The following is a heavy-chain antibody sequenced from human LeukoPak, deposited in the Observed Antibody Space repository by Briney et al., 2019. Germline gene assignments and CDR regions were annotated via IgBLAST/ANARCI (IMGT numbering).Heavy chain of an antibody. CDR3: ARLLDSVVVRGVIDY. CDR2: INHSGST. D-gene: IGHD3-10*01. V-gene: IGHV4-34*01. J-gene: IGHJ4*02. CDR1: GGSFSGYH. Sequence: SETLSLTCAVYGGSFSGYHWSWIRQPPGKGLEWIGEINHSGSTNYNPSLKSRVTISVDTSKNQFSLKLSSVTAADTAVYYCARLLDSVVVRGVIDYWGQGTLVTVSS.